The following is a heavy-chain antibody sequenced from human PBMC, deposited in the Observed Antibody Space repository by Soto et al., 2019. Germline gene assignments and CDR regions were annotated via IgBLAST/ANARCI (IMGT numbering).Heavy chain of an antibody. CDR3: ARDNGYSYGYNLDH. D-gene: IGHD5-18*01. Sequence: PSETLSLTCTVSGDSINRGAYYWTWIRQHPGKGLEWIGYISYSGRTYYNPSLKSRLTISLDTSKNQFSLKLTSVTAADTAVYYCARDNGYSYGYNLDHWGQGTLVTVSS. CDR1: GDSINRGAYY. CDR2: ISYSGRT. J-gene: IGHJ4*02. V-gene: IGHV4-31*03.